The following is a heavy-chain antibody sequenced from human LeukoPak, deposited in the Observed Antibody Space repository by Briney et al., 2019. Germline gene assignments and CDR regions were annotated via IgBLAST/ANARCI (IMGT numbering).Heavy chain of an antibody. V-gene: IGHV3-74*01. J-gene: IGHJ4*02. CDR3: ARSAYPGNPVIED. CDR1: GITFSSYW. D-gene: IGHD4-23*01. Sequence: QPGGSLRLSCAGSGITFSSYWMHWVRQAPGKGLVWVSRINSDGRSTNYADSVKGRFTISRDNAKNTLYLQMNSLRAEDTAVYYCARSAYPGNPVIEDWGRGTLVTVSS. CDR2: INSDGRST.